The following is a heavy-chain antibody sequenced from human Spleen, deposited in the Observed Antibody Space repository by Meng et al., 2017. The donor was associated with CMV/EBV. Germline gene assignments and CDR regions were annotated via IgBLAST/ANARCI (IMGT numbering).Heavy chain of an antibody. CDR2: IYSGGST. V-gene: IGHV3-53*01. CDR1: GFTVSSNY. CDR3: ARDKGYCSSTRCYTGLGYFDY. Sequence: GESLKISCAASGFTVSSNYMSWVRQAPGKGLEWVSVIYSGGSTYYADSVKGRFTISRDNSKNTLYLQMNSLRAEDTAVYYCARDKGYCSSTRCYTGLGYFDYWGQGTLVTVSS. D-gene: IGHD2-2*02. J-gene: IGHJ4*02.